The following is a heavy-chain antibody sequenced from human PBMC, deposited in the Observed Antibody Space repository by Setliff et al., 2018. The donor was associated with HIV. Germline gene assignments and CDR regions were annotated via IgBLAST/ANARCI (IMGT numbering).Heavy chain of an antibody. CDR2: INPNSGGT. CDR1: GYTFTGYY. V-gene: IGHV1-2*02. Sequence: ASVKVSCKASGYTFTGYYTHWVRQAPGQGLEWMGWINPNSGGTNYAQKFQGRVTMTRDTSISTAYMELSRLRSDDTAVYYCARARYGSGSSRWFDPWGQGTLVTVSS. J-gene: IGHJ5*02. D-gene: IGHD3-10*01. CDR3: ARARYGSGSSRWFDP.